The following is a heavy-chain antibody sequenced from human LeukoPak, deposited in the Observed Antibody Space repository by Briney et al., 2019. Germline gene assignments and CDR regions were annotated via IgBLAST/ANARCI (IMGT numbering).Heavy chain of an antibody. CDR2: FDPEDGET. Sequence: ASVKVSCKVSGYTLTELSMHWVRQAPGKGLEWMGGFDPEDGETIYAQKFQGRVTMAEDTSTDTAYMELSSLRSEGTAVYYCATWGFRSPPLAEFDYWGQGTLVTVSS. CDR3: ATWGFRSPPLAEFDY. CDR1: GYTLTELS. V-gene: IGHV1-24*01. D-gene: IGHD7-27*01. J-gene: IGHJ4*02.